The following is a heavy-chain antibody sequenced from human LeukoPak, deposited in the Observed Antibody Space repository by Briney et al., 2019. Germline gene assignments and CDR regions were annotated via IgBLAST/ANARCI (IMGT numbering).Heavy chain of an antibody. V-gene: IGHV3-21*01. Sequence: GGSLRLSCAASGFTFSSYSMSWVRQAPGKGPEWVSFISSSDSDIYHADSVKGRFTISRDNAKNSLFLQMNSLRADDTAVYYCAKDLPAAVDWGQGTLVTVSS. J-gene: IGHJ4*02. CDR2: ISSSDSDI. D-gene: IGHD2-2*01. CDR3: AKDLPAAVD. CDR1: GFTFSSYS.